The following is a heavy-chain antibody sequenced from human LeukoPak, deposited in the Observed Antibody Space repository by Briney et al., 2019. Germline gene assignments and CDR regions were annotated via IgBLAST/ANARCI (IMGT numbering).Heavy chain of an antibody. D-gene: IGHD1-26*01. CDR3: VRDGYTGSYYDY. CDR1: GFTFTEYW. CDR2: IKTDGSEK. V-gene: IGHV3-7*05. J-gene: IGHJ4*02. Sequence: GGSLRLSCVASGFTFTEYWMSWVRQAPGKGLEWLANIKTDGSEKYYVDSVKGRFTTSRDNAKTSLYLQMNSLRAEDTAVYYCVRDGYTGSYYDYWGQGTLVTVSS.